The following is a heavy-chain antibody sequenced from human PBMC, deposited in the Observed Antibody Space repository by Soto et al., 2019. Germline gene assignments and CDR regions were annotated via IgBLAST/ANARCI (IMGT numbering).Heavy chain of an antibody. CDR1: GFTFSSYG. J-gene: IGHJ4*02. Sequence: QVQLVESGGGVVQPGRSLRLSCAASGFTFSSYGMHWVRQAPGKGLEWVAVIWYDGSNKYYADSVKGRFTISRDNYKNTLYLQMNSLRAEDTAVYYCASYYGSGSYYFDYWGQGTLVTVSS. V-gene: IGHV3-33*01. CDR3: ASYYGSGSYYFDY. D-gene: IGHD3-10*01. CDR2: IWYDGSNK.